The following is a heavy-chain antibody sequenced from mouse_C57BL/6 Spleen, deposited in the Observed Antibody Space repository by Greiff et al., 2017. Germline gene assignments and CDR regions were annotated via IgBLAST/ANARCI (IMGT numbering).Heavy chain of an antibody. D-gene: IGHD4-1*01. Sequence: EVKLQESGGGLVQPKGSLKLSCAASGFSFNTYAMNWVRQAPGTGLEWVARIRSKSNNYATYYADSVKDRFTISRDDSESMLYLQMNNVKTEDTAMYYCVRQRANWDDRDYAMDDWGQGTSVTVSS. J-gene: IGHJ4*01. CDR3: VRQRANWDDRDYAMDD. V-gene: IGHV10-1*01. CDR2: IRSKSNNYAT. CDR1: GFSFNTYA.